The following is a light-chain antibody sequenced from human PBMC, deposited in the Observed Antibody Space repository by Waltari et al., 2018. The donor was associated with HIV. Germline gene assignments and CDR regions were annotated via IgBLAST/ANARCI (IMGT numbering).Light chain of an antibody. Sequence: DIQMTKPPSTLSASLGGRVTITCRASRCIGNWLAWYQQRPGQAPNLLVPKASNLEGGVPSNFSGSGSGTHFTLTISGLRPDDCATYYCQQYSDFPVTFGQGTKL. CDR1: RCIGNW. CDR3: QQYSDFPVT. V-gene: IGKV1-5*03. CDR2: KAS. J-gene: IGKJ2*01.